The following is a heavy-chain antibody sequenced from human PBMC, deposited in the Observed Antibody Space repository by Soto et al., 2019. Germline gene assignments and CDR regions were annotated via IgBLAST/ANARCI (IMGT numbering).Heavy chain of an antibody. J-gene: IGHJ6*02. CDR2: ISYDGSNT. Sequence: QVQLLESGGGVVQPGRSLRLSCAASGFTFSSYAMHWVRQAPGKGLEWVAVISYDGSNTYYADSVKGRFTISRDNFKNRLYLQMNSLTAEDTAVYYCARDLGAYSSSGRYYYGMDVWGQGTTVTVSS. V-gene: IGHV3-30-3*01. D-gene: IGHD6-13*01. CDR3: ARDLGAYSSSGRYYYGMDV. CDR1: GFTFSSYA.